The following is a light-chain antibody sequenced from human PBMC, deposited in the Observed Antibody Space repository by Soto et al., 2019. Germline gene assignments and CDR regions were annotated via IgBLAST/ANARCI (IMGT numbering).Light chain of an antibody. CDR2: GNS. V-gene: IGLV1-40*01. Sequence: QSVLTQPPSVSGAPGQRVTISCTGSSSNIGAGYDVHWYQQLPGTAPKLLIHGNSNRPSGVPDRFSGSKSGTSASLAITGLQAEDEADYDCQSYDSSLSGYVFGTGTKLTVL. CDR3: QSYDSSLSGYV. CDR1: SSNIGAGYD. J-gene: IGLJ1*01.